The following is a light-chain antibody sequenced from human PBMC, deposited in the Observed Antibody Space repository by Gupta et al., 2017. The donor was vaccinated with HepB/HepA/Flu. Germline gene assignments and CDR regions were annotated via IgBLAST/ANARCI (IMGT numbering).Light chain of an antibody. J-gene: IGLJ3*02. Sequence: SYILTQPPSVPVAPGRPARITRGGNNLGTKSVHWYQQRPGQAHLVVIYEDTNRPSGIPARISGSNSGNTATRTISRVEAGDEADYDCQVWDTRTVHPVVFGGGTKLTV. CDR2: EDT. CDR1: NLGTKS. V-gene: IGLV3-21*03. CDR3: QVWDTRTVHPVV.